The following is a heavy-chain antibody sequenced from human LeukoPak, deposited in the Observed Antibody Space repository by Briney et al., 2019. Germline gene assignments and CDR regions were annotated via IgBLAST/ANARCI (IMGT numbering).Heavy chain of an antibody. J-gene: IGHJ5*02. D-gene: IGHD4-17*01. CDR3: VREAVNDYGAYVFWFDP. Sequence: PGRSLRLSCAASGFTFSSYSMNWVRQAPGKGLEWVSYISSSSSTIYYADSVKGRFTISRDNAENSLYLQMNSLRDEDTAVYYCVREAVNDYGAYVFWFDPWGQGTLVTVSS. CDR2: ISSSSSTI. CDR1: GFTFSSYS. V-gene: IGHV3-48*02.